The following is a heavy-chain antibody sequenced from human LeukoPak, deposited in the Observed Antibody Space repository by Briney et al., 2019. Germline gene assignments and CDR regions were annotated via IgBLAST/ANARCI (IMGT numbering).Heavy chain of an antibody. J-gene: IGHJ6*03. Sequence: GGSLRLSCAASGFTFSSYGMNWVLQAPGKGLEWVSSISSSSSYIYDADSVKGRFTISRDNAKNSLYLQMDSLRAEDTAVYYCARAGGGDYSSSFYYMDVWGKGTTVTVSS. CDR2: ISSSSSYI. CDR3: ARAGGGDYSSSFYYMDV. V-gene: IGHV3-21*01. CDR1: GFTFSSYG. D-gene: IGHD6-13*01.